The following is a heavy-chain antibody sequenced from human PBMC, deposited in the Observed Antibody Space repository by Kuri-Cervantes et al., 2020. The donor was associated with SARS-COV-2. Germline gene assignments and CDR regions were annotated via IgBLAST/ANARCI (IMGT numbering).Heavy chain of an antibody. D-gene: IGHD6-19*01. CDR1: GYSISSGYY. Sequence: SETLSLTCAVSGYSISSGYYWGWIRQPPGKGLEWIGSIYHSGSTYYNPSLKSRVTISVDTSKNQLSLKLSSVTAADTAVYYCARGGIAVAGVDYWGQGTLVTVSS. CDR2: IYHSGST. V-gene: IGHV4-38-2*01. CDR3: ARGGIAVAGVDY. J-gene: IGHJ4*02.